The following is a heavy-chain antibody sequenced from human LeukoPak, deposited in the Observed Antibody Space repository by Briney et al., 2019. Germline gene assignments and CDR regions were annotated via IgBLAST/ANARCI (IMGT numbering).Heavy chain of an antibody. CDR3: ASHHYYGSGSYYYGMDV. V-gene: IGHV3-23*01. CDR2: ISGSGGST. Sequence: GGSLRLSCAASGFTFSSYAMSWVRQAPGKGLEWVSAISGSGGSTYYADSVKGRFTISRDNSKNTLYLQMNSLRAEDTAVYYCASHHYYGSGSYYYGMDVWSQGTTVTVSS. CDR1: GFTFSSYA. J-gene: IGHJ6*02. D-gene: IGHD3-10*01.